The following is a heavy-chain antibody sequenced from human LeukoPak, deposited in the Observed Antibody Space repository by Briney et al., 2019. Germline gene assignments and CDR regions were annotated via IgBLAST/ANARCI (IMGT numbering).Heavy chain of an antibody. Sequence: SVKVSCKASGGTFSSYAISWVRQAPGQGLEWMGGIISIFGTANYAQKFQGRVTITADESTSTAYMELSSLRSEDTAVYYCARAYYDSSGYYEVPYYFDYWGQGTLVTVSS. V-gene: IGHV1-69*13. D-gene: IGHD3-22*01. J-gene: IGHJ4*02. CDR1: GGTFSSYA. CDR2: IISIFGTA. CDR3: ARAYYDSSGYYEVPYYFDY.